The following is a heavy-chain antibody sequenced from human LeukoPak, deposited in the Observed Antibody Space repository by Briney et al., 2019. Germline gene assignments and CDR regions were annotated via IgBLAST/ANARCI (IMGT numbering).Heavy chain of an antibody. V-gene: IGHV3-30-3*01. CDR2: ISYDGSNK. J-gene: IGHJ6*02. D-gene: IGHD1-20*01. Sequence: GRSLRLSCEASGFTFSSYAMNWVRQAPGKGLEWVAVISYDGSNKYYADSVKGRFTISRDNSKNTLYLQMNSLRAEDTAVYYCLNWKLEDGMDVWGQGTTVTVSS. CDR3: LNWKLEDGMDV. CDR1: GFTFSSYA.